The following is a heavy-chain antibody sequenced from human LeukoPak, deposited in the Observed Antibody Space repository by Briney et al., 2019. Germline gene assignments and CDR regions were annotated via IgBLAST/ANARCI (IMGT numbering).Heavy chain of an antibody. V-gene: IGHV3-74*01. Sequence: GGSLRLSCAASKFSFSSYWMHWVRQAPGKGLVWVSRINSDGSRTNYADSVKGRFTISRDNAKNTLYLQMSSLRAEDTAVYYCANAPDYGDYAEAFDIWGQGTMVTVSS. D-gene: IGHD4-17*01. CDR2: INSDGSRT. J-gene: IGHJ3*02. CDR1: KFSFSSYW. CDR3: ANAPDYGDYAEAFDI.